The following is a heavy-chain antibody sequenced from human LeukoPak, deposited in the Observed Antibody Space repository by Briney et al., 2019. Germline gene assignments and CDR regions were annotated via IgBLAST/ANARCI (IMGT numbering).Heavy chain of an antibody. V-gene: IGHV3-7*01. Sequence: QAGGSLRLSCAASGFTFSSYWMSWVRQAPGKGLEWVANIKQDGSEKYYVDSVKGRFTISRDNAKNSLYLQMNSLRAEDTAVYYCARDRGRYYDSRGFYWGYYFDSWGQGILVTVST. CDR2: IKQDGSEK. D-gene: IGHD3-22*01. J-gene: IGHJ4*02. CDR1: GFTFSSYW. CDR3: ARDRGRYYDSRGFYWGYYFDS.